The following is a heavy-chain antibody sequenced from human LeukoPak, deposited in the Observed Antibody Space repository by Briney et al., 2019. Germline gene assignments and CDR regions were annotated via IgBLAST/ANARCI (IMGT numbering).Heavy chain of an antibody. D-gene: IGHD2-2*01. CDR1: GGSISSHY. J-gene: IGHJ6*03. CDR3: ARYARRYYMDV. CDR2: IYYSGST. V-gene: IGHV4-59*11. Sequence: KPSETLSLTCTVSGGSISSHYWSWIRQPPGKGLEWIGYIYYSGSTNYNPSLKSRVTISVDASKNQFSLKLSSVTAADTAVYYCARYARRYYMDVWGKGTTVTVSS.